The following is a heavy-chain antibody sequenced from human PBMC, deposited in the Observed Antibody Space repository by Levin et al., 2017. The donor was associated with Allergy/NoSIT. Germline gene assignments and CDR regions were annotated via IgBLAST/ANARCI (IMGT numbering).Heavy chain of an antibody. D-gene: IGHD6-6*01. CDR1: GFTFSSYA. V-gene: IGHV3-30-3*01. J-gene: IGHJ5*02. CDR2: ISYDGSNK. Sequence: GESLKISCAASGFTFSSYAMHWVRQAPGKGLEWVAVISYDGSNKYYADSVKGRFTISRDNSKNTLYLQMNSLRAEDTAVYYCARFLRSSGASWGQGTLVTVSS. CDR3: ARFLRSSGAS.